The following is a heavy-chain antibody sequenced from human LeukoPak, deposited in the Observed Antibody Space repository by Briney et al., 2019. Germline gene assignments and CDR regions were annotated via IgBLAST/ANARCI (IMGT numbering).Heavy chain of an antibody. V-gene: IGHV4-59*01. CDR1: GGSISSYY. CDR3: ARVSWFPGTSYYYMDV. Sequence: SETLSLTCTVSGGSISSYYWSWIRQPPGKGLVWIGYIHYSGSTNYNPSLKSRVTVSVDTSNNQFSLKLSSVTAADTAVYYCARVSWFPGTSYYYMDVWGKGTTVTVSS. D-gene: IGHD1-1*01. CDR2: IHYSGST. J-gene: IGHJ6*03.